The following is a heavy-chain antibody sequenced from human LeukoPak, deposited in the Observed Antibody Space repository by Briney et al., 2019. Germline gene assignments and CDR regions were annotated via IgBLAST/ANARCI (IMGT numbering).Heavy chain of an antibody. J-gene: IGHJ4*02. V-gene: IGHV5-10-1*01. CDR1: GYRFTTYW. CDR3: ARQVYKHRIDY. CDR2: IDPTDSST. D-gene: IGHD1-14*01. Sequence: GESLRISCKGSGYRFTTYWITWVRQMPGKGLEWMGRIDPTDSSTNYSPSFQGHVTISADKSISTAYLQWSSLKASDTAMYYCARQVYKHRIDYWGQGTLVTVSS.